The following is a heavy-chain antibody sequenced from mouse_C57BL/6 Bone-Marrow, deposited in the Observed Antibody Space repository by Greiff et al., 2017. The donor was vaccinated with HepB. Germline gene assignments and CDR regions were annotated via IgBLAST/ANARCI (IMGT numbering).Heavy chain of an antibody. CDR2: ISDGGSYT. D-gene: IGHD1-1*01. V-gene: IGHV5-4*01. Sequence: EVKVVESGGGLVKPGGSLKLSCAASGFTFSSYAMSWVRQTPEKRLEWVATISDGGSYTYYPDNVKGRFTISRDNAKNNLYLQMSHLKSEDTAMYYCARESTVVAPTFYFDYWGQGTTLTVSS. CDR3: ARESTVVAPTFYFDY. J-gene: IGHJ2*01. CDR1: GFTFSSYA.